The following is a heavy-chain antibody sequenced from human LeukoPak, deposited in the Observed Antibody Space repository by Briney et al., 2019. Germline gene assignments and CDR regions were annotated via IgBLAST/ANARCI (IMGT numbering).Heavy chain of an antibody. D-gene: IGHD6-13*01. Sequence: GGSLRLSCTVSGFTFDDYALHWVRQAPGKGLEWVSSISWNSGNMYYVDSVKGRFTISRDNAKNSLSLQMNSLKPEDTALYYCAKGPGLGAGKRYLDLWGRGTLVIVSS. CDR1: GFTFDDYA. CDR3: AKGPGLGAGKRYLDL. J-gene: IGHJ2*01. CDR2: ISWNSGNM. V-gene: IGHV3-9*01.